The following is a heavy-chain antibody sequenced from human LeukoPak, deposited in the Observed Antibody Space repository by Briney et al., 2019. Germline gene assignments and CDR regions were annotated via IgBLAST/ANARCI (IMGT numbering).Heavy chain of an antibody. V-gene: IGHV3-30*18. CDR3: AKDRNYDFWSEGYYYGMDV. CDR1: GFTFSSYG. D-gene: IGHD3-3*01. CDR2: ISYDGSNK. J-gene: IGHJ6*02. Sequence: QPGRSLRLSCAASGFTFSSYGMHWVRQAPGKGLEWVAVISYDGSNKYYADSVKGRFTISRDNSKNTLYLQMNSLRAEDTAVYYCAKDRNYDFWSEGYYYGMDVWGQGTTVTVSS.